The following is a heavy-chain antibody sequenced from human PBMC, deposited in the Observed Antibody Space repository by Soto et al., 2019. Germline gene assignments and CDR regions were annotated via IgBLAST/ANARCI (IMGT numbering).Heavy chain of an antibody. J-gene: IGHJ5*02. Sequence: SETLSLTCTVSGGSISSYYWSWIRQPAGKGLEWIGRIYTSGSTNYNPSLKSRVTMSVDTSKNQFSLKLSSVTAADTAVYYCARDQAYYDFWSGYPKYNWFDPWGQGTLVTVS. D-gene: IGHD3-3*01. CDR3: ARDQAYYDFWSGYPKYNWFDP. CDR1: GGSISSYY. V-gene: IGHV4-4*07. CDR2: IYTSGST.